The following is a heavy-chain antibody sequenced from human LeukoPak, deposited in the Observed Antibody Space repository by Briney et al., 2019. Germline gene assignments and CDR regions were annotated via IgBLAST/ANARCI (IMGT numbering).Heavy chain of an antibody. CDR1: GFTYSAYW. D-gene: IGHD3-3*02. J-gene: IGHJ4*02. Sequence: PGGSLRLSCAASGFTYSAYWMIWIRQPPGKGLEWIGEINHRRSTNYNPSLKSRVTMSVDTSKNQFSLNLNSVTAADTAVYYCARGQFWSGYSIWGQGTLVTVSS. CDR3: ARGQFWSGYSI. V-gene: IGHV4-34*01. CDR2: INHRRST.